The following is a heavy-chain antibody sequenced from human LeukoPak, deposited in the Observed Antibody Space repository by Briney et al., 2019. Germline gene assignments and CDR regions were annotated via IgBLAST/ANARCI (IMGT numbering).Heavy chain of an antibody. V-gene: IGHV2-70*04. Sequence: CGPTLANPTQTLTLSCTFSGFSLSTSGMRVSWVRQPPGKALEWLASIDWDDDKFHSPSLKTRLTISQDTSKSQVVLTMTHMDPVYTATYYCARGEYSSGYYADYWGQGTLVTVSS. CDR1: GFSLSTSGMR. CDR3: ARGEYSSGYYADY. D-gene: IGHD3-22*01. CDR2: IDWDDDK. J-gene: IGHJ4*02.